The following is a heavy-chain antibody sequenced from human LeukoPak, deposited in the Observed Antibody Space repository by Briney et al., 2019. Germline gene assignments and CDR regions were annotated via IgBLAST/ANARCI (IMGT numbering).Heavy chain of an antibody. V-gene: IGHV4-34*01. CDR3: ARKGRQKRAAAGKVFYFDY. CDR2: INHSGST. Sequence: SETLSLTRAVHGGSFSGYYWSWIRQPPGKGLEWIGEINHSGSTNYNPSLKSRVTISVDTSKNQFSLKLSSVTAADTAVYYCARKGRQKRAAAGKVFYFDYWGQGTLVTVSS. CDR1: GGSFSGYY. J-gene: IGHJ4*02. D-gene: IGHD6-13*01.